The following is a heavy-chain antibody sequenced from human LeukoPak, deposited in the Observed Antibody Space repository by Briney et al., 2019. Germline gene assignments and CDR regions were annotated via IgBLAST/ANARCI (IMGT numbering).Heavy chain of an antibody. V-gene: IGHV3-23*01. CDR3: AKRDSSGHYYFDY. CDR2: ISISGDGT. J-gene: IGHJ4*02. CDR1: GFTFSSYA. D-gene: IGHD3-22*01. Sequence: GGSLRLSCAASGFTFSSYAMSWVRQAPRKGLEWGSSISISGDGTYYADSVKGRFTISRDISKNTLYLQMNSLSPEDTAVYYCAKRDSSGHYYFDYWGQGTLVTVSA.